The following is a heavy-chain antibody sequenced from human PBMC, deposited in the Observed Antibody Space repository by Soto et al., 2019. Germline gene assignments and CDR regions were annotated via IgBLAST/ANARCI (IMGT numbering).Heavy chain of an antibody. Sequence: GGSLRLSCAASGFTFSSYAMSWVRQAPGKGLEWVSAISGSGGSTYYADSVKGRFTISRDNSKSTLYLQMNSLRAEDTAVYYCAKEPLYSSSWSIFDYWGQGTLVTVSS. CDR2: ISGSGGST. V-gene: IGHV3-23*01. CDR1: GFTFSSYA. J-gene: IGHJ4*02. CDR3: AKEPLYSSSWSIFDY. D-gene: IGHD6-13*01.